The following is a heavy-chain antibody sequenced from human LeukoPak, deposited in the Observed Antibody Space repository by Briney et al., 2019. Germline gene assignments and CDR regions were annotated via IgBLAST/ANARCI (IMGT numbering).Heavy chain of an antibody. D-gene: IGHD3-10*01. V-gene: IGHV4-59*03. CDR3: AGVFSGRRPFEL. CDR2: IYYRGTT. CDR1: GGSINDYY. J-gene: IGHJ4*02. Sequence: SETLSLACTVSGGSINDYYWNWLRQPPGKGLEWIGFIYYRGTTNNNPSLKGRVTTSIDTSKKQFSLNLSSVTAADTAIYYCAGVFSGRRPFELWGQGILVTVSS.